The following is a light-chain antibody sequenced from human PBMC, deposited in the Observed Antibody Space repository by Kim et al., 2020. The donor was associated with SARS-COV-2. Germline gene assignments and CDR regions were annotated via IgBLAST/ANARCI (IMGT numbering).Light chain of an antibody. CDR1: QSVSNNY. CDR3: QQYGSSPYT. CDR2: GAS. Sequence: EIVLTQSPGTLSLSPGERATLSCRASQSVSNNYLACYQQKPGQAPRLLIYGASTRATGIPDRFSGSGSGTDFTLTINRLEPEDFAVYYCQQYGSSPYTFGQGTRLEI. V-gene: IGKV3-20*01. J-gene: IGKJ2*01.